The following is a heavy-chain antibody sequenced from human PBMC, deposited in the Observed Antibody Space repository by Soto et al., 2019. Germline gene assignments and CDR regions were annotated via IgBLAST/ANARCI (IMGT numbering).Heavy chain of an antibody. CDR2: IDSRGDII. CDR1: GFTFTGKT. CDR3: AKSGSGWYQDS. J-gene: IGHJ5*02. D-gene: IGHD6-19*01. Sequence: EIQLVESGGGLVRPGGSLRLPCVGSGFTFTGKTMNWIRQAPGQGLEWVSSIDSRGDIIYYIESVKGRFTISRDNAKKSLFLQMNSLRGDDTGVYYCAKSGSGWYQDSWGQGTLVSVSS. V-gene: IGHV3-21*01.